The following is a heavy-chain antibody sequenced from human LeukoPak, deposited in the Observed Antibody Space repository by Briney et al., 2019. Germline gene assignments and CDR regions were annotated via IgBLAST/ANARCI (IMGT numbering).Heavy chain of an antibody. V-gene: IGHV3-53*01. CDR1: RFTVSSNY. D-gene: IGHD4-17*01. Sequence: GGSLRLSCAASRFTVSSNYMSWVRQAPGKGLEWVSVIYSGGSTYYADSVKGRFTISRDNSKNTLYLQMNSLRAEDTAVYYCAREAEYGDYAGIFDYWGQGTLVTVSS. J-gene: IGHJ4*02. CDR3: AREAEYGDYAGIFDY. CDR2: IYSGGST.